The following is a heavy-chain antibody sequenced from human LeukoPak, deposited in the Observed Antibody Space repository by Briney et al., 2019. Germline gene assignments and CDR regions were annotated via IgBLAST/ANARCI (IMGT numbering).Heavy chain of an antibody. D-gene: IGHD3-10*01. Sequence: SETLSLTCTVSGGSISSGGYSWSWIRQPPGKGLEWIGYIYHSGSTYYNPSLKSRVTISVDTSKNQFSLKLSSVTAADTAVYYCARFFSKYYGSGSYIPWGQGTLVTVSS. J-gene: IGHJ5*02. CDR3: ARFFSKYYGSGSYIP. V-gene: IGHV4-30-2*01. CDR2: IYHSGST. CDR1: GGSISSGGYS.